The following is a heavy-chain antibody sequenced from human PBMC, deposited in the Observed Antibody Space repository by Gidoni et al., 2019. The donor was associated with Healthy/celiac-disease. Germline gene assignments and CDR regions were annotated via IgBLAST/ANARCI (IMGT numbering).Heavy chain of an antibody. CDR1: GGSISSSGYY. CDR3: ARRWYSSSSNYYYGMDV. J-gene: IGHJ6*02. D-gene: IGHD6-6*01. Sequence: QLQLQESGPGLVKPSETLSLPCTVPGGSISSSGYYWGWIRQPPGKGLEWIGSIYYSGSTYYNPSLKSRVTISVDTSKNQFSLKLSSVTAADTAVYYCARRWYSSSSNYYYGMDVWGQGTTVTVSS. CDR2: IYYSGST. V-gene: IGHV4-39*01.